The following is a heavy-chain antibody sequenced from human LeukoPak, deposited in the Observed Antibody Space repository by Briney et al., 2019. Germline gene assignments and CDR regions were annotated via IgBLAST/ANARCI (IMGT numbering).Heavy chain of an antibody. J-gene: IGHJ4*02. Sequence: ASVKVSCKASGGTFSSYAISWVRQAPGQGLEWIGGIIPIFGTANYAQKFQGRVTITADESTNTAFMELSSLRSEDTAVYYCARERVDTAMVYLIDYWGQGTLVTVSS. CDR1: GGTFSSYA. D-gene: IGHD5-18*01. V-gene: IGHV1-69*13. CDR3: ARERVDTAMVYLIDY. CDR2: IIPIFGTA.